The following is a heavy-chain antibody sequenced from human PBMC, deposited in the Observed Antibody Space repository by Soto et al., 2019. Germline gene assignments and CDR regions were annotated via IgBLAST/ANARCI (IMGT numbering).Heavy chain of an antibody. CDR1: GDSLRRTNW. Sequence: QEQLQESGPGLVEPSGTLSLTCAVSGDSLRRTNWWSWVRLPPGEGLEWIGETSQSGGTKYSPSLNSRATTSGDQSNHPLSRKLTSVPAADTAVYYCVRHGGVAFHYWGQGIPVTVSS. D-gene: IGHD2-8*02. J-gene: IGHJ4*02. CDR3: VRHGGVAFHY. V-gene: IGHV4-4*02. CDR2: TSQSGGT.